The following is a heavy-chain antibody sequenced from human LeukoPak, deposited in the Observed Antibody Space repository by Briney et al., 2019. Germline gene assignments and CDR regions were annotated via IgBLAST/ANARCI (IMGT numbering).Heavy chain of an antibody. V-gene: IGHV4-61*02. Sequence: PSETLSLTCTVSGGSISSGSYYWSWIRQPAGKGLEWIGRIYTSGSTNYNPSLKSRVTISVDTSKNQFSLKLSSVTAADTAVYYCARSITIFGVVTAEGYNWFDPWGQGTLVTVSS. CDR3: ARSITIFGVVTAEGYNWFDP. CDR2: IYTSGST. D-gene: IGHD3-3*01. J-gene: IGHJ5*02. CDR1: GGSISSGSYY.